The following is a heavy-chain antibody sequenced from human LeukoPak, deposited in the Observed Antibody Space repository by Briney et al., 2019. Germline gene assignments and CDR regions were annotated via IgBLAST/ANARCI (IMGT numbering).Heavy chain of an antibody. CDR1: RFIFSSYA. Sequence: GGSLRLSCAASRFIFSSYAMNWVRQAQGKGLEWVSSISGSGGSTYYADSVKGRFTFSRDNSKNTLYLQMNSLRAEDTAVYYCAKTPSSGYYFDQWGQGTLVTVSS. D-gene: IGHD5-12*01. CDR2: ISGSGGST. CDR3: AKTPSSGYYFDQ. V-gene: IGHV3-23*01. J-gene: IGHJ4*02.